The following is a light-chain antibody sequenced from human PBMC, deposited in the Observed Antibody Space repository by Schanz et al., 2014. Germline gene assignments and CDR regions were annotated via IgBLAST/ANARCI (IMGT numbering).Light chain of an antibody. CDR2: GAS. CDR3: QQYGSSPLT. J-gene: IGKJ5*01. V-gene: IGKV3-20*01. Sequence: EIVLTQSPGTLSLSPGERATLSCRASQSVSSSYLAWYQQKPGQAPRLLIYGASSRATGIPDRFSGSGSGTDFTLTISRLEPEDSAVYYCQQYGSSPLTFGRGTRLELK. CDR1: QSVSSSY.